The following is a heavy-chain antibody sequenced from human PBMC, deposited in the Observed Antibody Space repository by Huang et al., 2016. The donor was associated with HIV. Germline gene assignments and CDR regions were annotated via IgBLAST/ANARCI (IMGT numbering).Heavy chain of an antibody. D-gene: IGHD3-3*01. J-gene: IGHJ6*02. CDR1: GGSFTGNY. V-gene: IGHV4-34*02. CDR2: GNDRGAP. Sequence: QMQLQQRGAGLLKPSETLSLTCGVSGGSFTGNYLTWIRQAPGKGLEWIGEGNDRGAPNYNPSLNGRVTISLDKSNRELSLNLRSVTAADTAVYYCARQWTILEWLLGLDVWGQGTTVIVSS. CDR3: ARQWTILEWLLGLDV.